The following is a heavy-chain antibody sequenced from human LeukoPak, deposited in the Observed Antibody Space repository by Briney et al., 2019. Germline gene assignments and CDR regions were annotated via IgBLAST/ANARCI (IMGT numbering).Heavy chain of an antibody. Sequence: PGGSLRHSCAASGFTFSSYGMHWVRQAPGKGLEWVAVIWYDGSNKYYADSVKGRFTISRDNSKNTLYLQMNSLRAEDTAVYYCARDQAAAGNYFDYWGQGTLVTVSS. CDR3: ARDQAAAGNYFDY. CDR1: GFTFSSYG. CDR2: IWYDGSNK. V-gene: IGHV3-33*01. J-gene: IGHJ4*02. D-gene: IGHD6-13*01.